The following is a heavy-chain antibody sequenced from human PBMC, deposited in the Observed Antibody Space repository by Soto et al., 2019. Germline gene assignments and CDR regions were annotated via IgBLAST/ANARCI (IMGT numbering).Heavy chain of an antibody. CDR2: VSHSGNT. J-gene: IGHJ4*02. CDR3: ARAKFESTGWHQFDI. CDR1: GGCFTGHF. V-gene: IGHV4-34*01. D-gene: IGHD7-27*01. Sequence: SETLSLTCTVSGGCFTGHFWSWVRQPPGKGLEWIGGVSHSGNTKYYPSLRSRVTLSVDSPKNQISLALTSVTAADTAVYYSARAKFESTGWHQFDIWGQGTLVTVSS.